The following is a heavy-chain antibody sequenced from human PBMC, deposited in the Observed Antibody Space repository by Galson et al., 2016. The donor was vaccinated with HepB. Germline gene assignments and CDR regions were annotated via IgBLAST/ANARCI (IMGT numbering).Heavy chain of an antibody. D-gene: IGHD3-3*01. CDR1: GFAFDDYS. CDR3: AKDRRFLDWFDY. Sequence: SLRLSCAASGFAFDDYSIHWVRQLPRKGLEWVSGISWNSRSIGYADSVKGRFTISRDNSNSTLYLQMNNLRTEDAAVYYCAKDRRFLDWFDYWGQGTLVTVSS. V-gene: IGHV3-9*01. J-gene: IGHJ4*02. CDR2: ISWNSRSI.